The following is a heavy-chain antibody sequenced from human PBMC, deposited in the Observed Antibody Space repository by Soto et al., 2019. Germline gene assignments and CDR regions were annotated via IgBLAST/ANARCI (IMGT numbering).Heavy chain of an antibody. CDR3: AREGIALLGPEYYFDY. J-gene: IGHJ4*02. V-gene: IGHV1-3*01. CDR2: INAGNGNT. CDR1: GYTFTSYA. Sequence: VSVKVSSKASGYTFTSYALHSVCQAPGQRLEWMGWINAGNGNTKYSQKFQGRVTITRDTSASTAYMELSSLRSEDTAVYYCAREGIALLGPEYYFDYWGQGTLVTVSS. D-gene: IGHD6-13*01.